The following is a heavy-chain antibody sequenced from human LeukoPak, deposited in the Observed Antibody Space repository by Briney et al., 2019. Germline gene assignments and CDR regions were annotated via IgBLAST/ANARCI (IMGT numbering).Heavy chain of an antibody. J-gene: IGHJ5*02. Sequence: ETLSLTCTVSGGSISSYYWSWIRQPPGKGLEWIGYIYYSGSTNYNPSLKSRVTISVDTSKNQFSLQLNSVTPEDTAVYYCARDGLELRRGNNWFDPWGQGTLVTVSS. CDR2: IYYSGST. D-gene: IGHD1-7*01. CDR3: ARDGLELRRGNNWFDP. CDR1: GGSISSYY. V-gene: IGHV4-59*12.